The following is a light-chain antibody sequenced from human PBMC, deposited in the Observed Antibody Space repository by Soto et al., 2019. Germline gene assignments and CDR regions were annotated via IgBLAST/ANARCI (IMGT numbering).Light chain of an antibody. CDR1: QTVRNNY. CDR3: QQFSSYPLT. Sequence: EFVLTQSPGTLSLSPGERATLSCRASQTVRNNYLAWYQQKPGQAPRLLIYDASSRATGIPDRFSGGGSGTDFTITISRLEPEDFAVYYCQQFSSYPLTFGQGTKVDIK. V-gene: IGKV3-20*01. J-gene: IGKJ4*01. CDR2: DAS.